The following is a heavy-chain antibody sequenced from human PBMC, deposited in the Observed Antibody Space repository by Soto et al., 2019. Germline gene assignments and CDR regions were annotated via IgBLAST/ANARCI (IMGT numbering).Heavy chain of an antibody. J-gene: IGHJ4*02. D-gene: IGHD6-19*01. CDR2: IYHRGST. CDR1: GGSISSSNW. V-gene: IGHV4-4*02. Sequence: QVQLQESGPGLVKPSGTLSLTCAASGGSISSSNWWRWVRQPPGKGLEWIGEIYHRGSTNYNPALKSRVTISGDKSKNQGARKLSSVTAADTAGYDCARIAVAGTRFDYGGQGTLVTVSS. CDR3: ARIAVAGTRFDY.